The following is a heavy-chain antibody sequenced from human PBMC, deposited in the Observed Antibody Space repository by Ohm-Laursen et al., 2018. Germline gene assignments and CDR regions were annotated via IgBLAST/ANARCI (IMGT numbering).Heavy chain of an antibody. J-gene: IGHJ6*02. CDR3: ARGGRRYYYYYGMDV. CDR2: INHSGST. Sequence: SETLSLTCAVYGGSFSGYYWSWIRQPPGKGLEWIGEINHSGSTNYNPSLKSRVTISVDTPKNQFSLKLSSVTAADTAVYYCARGGRRYYYYYGMDVWGQGTTVTVSS. CDR1: GGSFSGYY. V-gene: IGHV4-34*01.